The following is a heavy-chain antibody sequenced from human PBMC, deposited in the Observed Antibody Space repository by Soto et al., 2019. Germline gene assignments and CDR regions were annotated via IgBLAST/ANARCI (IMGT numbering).Heavy chain of an antibody. Sequence: SETLSLTCTVSGGSISSYYWSWIRQPPGKGLEWIGEIYHSGGTNYNPSLKSRVAISVDKSNNHFSLKLSSVTAADTAVYYCAVVAVAVEGWFDPWGQGTLVTVSS. J-gene: IGHJ5*02. CDR2: IYHSGGT. V-gene: IGHV4-59*04. D-gene: IGHD6-19*01. CDR1: GGSISSYY. CDR3: AVVAVAVEGWFDP.